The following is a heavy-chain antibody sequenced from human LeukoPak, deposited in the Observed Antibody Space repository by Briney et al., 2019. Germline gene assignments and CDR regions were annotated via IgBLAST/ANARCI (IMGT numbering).Heavy chain of an antibody. CDR1: GYSFTSYW. V-gene: IGHV5-51*01. CDR2: IYPDDSDT. CDR3: ASAMDYYYYGMDV. J-gene: IGHJ6*02. Sequence: TGESLKISCKGSGYSFTSYWIGWVRQMPGKGLEWMGIIYPDDSDTRYSPSFQGQVTISADKSISTAYLQWSSLKASDTAMYYCASAMDYYYYGMDVWGQGTTVTVSS.